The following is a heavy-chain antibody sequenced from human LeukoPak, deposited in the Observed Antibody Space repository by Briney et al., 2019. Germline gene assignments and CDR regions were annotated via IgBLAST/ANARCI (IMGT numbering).Heavy chain of an antibody. V-gene: IGHV5-51*01. CDR2: IHPGDSDT. J-gene: IGHJ4*02. Sequence: PGESLKISCKGSGYIFTSYWIGWVRQMPGKGLEYMGIIHPGDSDTRYSPSFQGQVTISVDRSSSTAYIQWSRLKASDTAMYYCATHPGGLQSGFDNWGQGTLVTVSS. CDR3: ATHPGGLQSGFDN. D-gene: IGHD5-24*01. CDR1: GYIFTSYW.